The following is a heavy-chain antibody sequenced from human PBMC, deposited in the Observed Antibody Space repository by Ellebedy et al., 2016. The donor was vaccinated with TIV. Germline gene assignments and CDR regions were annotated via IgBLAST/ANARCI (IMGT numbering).Heavy chain of an antibody. D-gene: IGHD1-7*01. J-gene: IGHJ4*02. CDR3: ARHADNWNYEGYFDY. Sequence: SETLSLTCTVSGGSISSYYWSWIRQPPGKGLEWIGYIYYSGSTNYNPSLKSRVTISVDTSKNQFSLKLSSVTAADTAVYYCARHADNWNYEGYFDYWGQGTLVTVSS. CDR1: GGSISSYY. V-gene: IGHV4-59*08. CDR2: IYYSGST.